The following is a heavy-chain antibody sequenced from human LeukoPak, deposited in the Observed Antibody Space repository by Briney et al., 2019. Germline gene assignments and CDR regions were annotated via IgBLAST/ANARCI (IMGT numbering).Heavy chain of an antibody. CDR3: ARDRCSSTSCFGSGYYCYYYGMDV. CDR1: GGTFSSYT. CDR2: IIPILGIA. Sequence: SVKVSCKASGGTFSSYTISWVRQDPGQGLEWMGRIIPILGIANYAQKFQGRVTITADKSTSTAYMELSSLRSEDTAVYYCARDRCSSTSCFGSGYYCYYYGMDVWGQGTTVTVSS. V-gene: IGHV1-69*04. J-gene: IGHJ6*02. D-gene: IGHD2-2*01.